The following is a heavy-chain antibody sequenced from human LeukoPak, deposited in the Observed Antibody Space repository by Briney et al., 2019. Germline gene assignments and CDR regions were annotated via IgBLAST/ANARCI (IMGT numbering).Heavy chain of an antibody. D-gene: IGHD3-22*01. V-gene: IGHV4-4*07. CDR3: ARDYYESSAYYNSFDP. J-gene: IGHJ5*02. CDR1: DDSIKTYY. CDR2: IRSSGST. Sequence: SETLSLTCTVSDDSIKTYYWSWIRQPAGKGLEWIGRIRSSGSTNYNPSLQSRVTKSLETPKSQFSLRLTSVTAADTAVYYCARDYYESSAYYNSFDPWGQGTLVTVSS.